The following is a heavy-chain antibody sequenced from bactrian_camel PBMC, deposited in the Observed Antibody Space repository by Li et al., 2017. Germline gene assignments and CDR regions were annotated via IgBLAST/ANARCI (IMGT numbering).Heavy chain of an antibody. CDR3: AAEPSYVYTCRGYEYNY. Sequence: HVQLVESGGGLVQPGGSLRLSCAASGFSFSSYGMSWVRQAPGKGLEWVPDILSDGSKTYYANSVKGRFTISRDNAKNTLYLRMNSLKPEDTAMYYCAAEPSYVYTCRGYEYNYWGQGTQVTVS. J-gene: IGHJ4*01. V-gene: IGHV3S6*01. D-gene: IGHD2*01. CDR2: ILSDGSKT. CDR1: GFSFSSYG.